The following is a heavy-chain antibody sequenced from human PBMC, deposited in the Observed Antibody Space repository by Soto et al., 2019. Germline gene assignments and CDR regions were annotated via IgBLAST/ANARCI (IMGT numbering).Heavy chain of an antibody. V-gene: IGHV3-30-3*01. CDR3: ARDDFWDFHVSGSYYNQYYYYGMAV. D-gene: IGHD3-10*01. J-gene: IGHJ6*02. Sequence: PGGSLRLSCAASGFTFSSYAMHWVRQAPGKGLEWVAVISYDGSNKYYADSVKGRFTISRDNSKNTLYLQMNSLRAEDTAVYYCARDDFWDFHVSGSYYNQYYYYGMAVWGQGTTVTVSS. CDR1: GFTFSSYA. CDR2: ISYDGSNK.